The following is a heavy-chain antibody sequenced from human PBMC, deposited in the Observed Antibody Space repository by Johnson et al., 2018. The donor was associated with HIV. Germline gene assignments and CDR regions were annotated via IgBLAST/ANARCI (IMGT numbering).Heavy chain of an antibody. CDR1: GFTFSNYW. CDR2: ISSDGSST. V-gene: IGHV3-74*01. D-gene: IGHD3-10*01. CDR3: ARDLRFNRTVQGRVIISGVFDI. Sequence: VQLVESGGGLVQPGGSLILSCAASGFTFSNYWMHWVRQAPGKGLVWVSRISSDGSSTYYADSVKGRFTISRDNARNTMFLQMNSLRAEDTAVYSCARDLRFNRTVQGRVIISGVFDIWGQGTMVTVSS. J-gene: IGHJ3*02.